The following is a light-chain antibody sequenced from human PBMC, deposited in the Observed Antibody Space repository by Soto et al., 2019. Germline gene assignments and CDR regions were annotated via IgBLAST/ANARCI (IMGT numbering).Light chain of an antibody. CDR1: QTISSW. J-gene: IGKJ1*01. Sequence: TQGQGVVSGSVRNIVNITSRASQTISSWLAWYQQKPGKAPKLLIYKASSLESGVPSRFSGSGSGTEFTPTISSLQPDDLATYYCQQSNSYPWRFGHGTKVDIK. CDR2: KAS. CDR3: QQSNSYPWR. V-gene: IGKV1-5*03.